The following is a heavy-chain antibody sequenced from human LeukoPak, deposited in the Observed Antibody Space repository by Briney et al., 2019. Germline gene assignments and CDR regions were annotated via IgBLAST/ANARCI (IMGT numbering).Heavy chain of an antibody. V-gene: IGHV4-59*08. CDR2: IYYSGST. D-gene: IGHD3-22*01. J-gene: IGHJ4*02. Sequence: SETLSLTCTVSGGSISSYYWSWIRQPPGKGLEWIGYIYYSGSTNYNPSLRSRVTISVDTSKNQFSPKLSSVTAADTAVYYCARLEYYDSTGYLFDYWGQGTLVTVSS. CDR3: ARLEYYDSTGYLFDY. CDR1: GGSISSYY.